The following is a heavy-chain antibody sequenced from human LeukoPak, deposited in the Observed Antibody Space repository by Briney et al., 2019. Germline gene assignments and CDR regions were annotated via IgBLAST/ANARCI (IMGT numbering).Heavy chain of an antibody. D-gene: IGHD4-17*01. J-gene: IGHJ6*02. Sequence: SGGSLRLSCAASGFTFSDYGMHWVRQAPGKGLEWVAVIWYNGRNEYYADSVKGRVTISRDNSKNTLYLQMNSLRAEDTAVYYCAKDQTTSYGMDVWGQGTTVTVSS. CDR2: IWYNGRNE. V-gene: IGHV3-30*02. CDR1: GFTFSDYG. CDR3: AKDQTTSYGMDV.